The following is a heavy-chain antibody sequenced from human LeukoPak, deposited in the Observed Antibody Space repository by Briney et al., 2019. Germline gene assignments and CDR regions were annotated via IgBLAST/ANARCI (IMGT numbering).Heavy chain of an antibody. Sequence: GGSLRLSCSASGFTFSGYAMHWVRQAPGKGLEYVSAISPNGGSTYYADSVRGRFSISRDNSKNTLYLQMSSLRAEDTAVYYCARRGNRDRRGFYLDFDYWGQGNLVTVSS. J-gene: IGHJ4*02. CDR1: GFTFSGYA. CDR3: ARRGNRDRRGFYLDFDY. CDR2: ISPNGGST. V-gene: IGHV3-64D*06. D-gene: IGHD1-14*01.